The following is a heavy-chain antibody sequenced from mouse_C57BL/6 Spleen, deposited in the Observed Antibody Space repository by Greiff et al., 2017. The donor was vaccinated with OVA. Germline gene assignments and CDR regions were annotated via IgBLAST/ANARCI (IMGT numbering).Heavy chain of an antibody. CDR1: GFNIKDDY. D-gene: IGHD1-1*01. Sequence: VQLQQSGAELVRPGASVKLSCTASGFNIKDDYMHWVKQRPEQGLEWIGWIDPENGDTEYASKFKGKATITADTSSNTAYLQLSSLSSEDTAVYYCTTGYYGSRGYAMDYWGQGTSVTVSS. J-gene: IGHJ4*01. CDR2: IDPENGDT. V-gene: IGHV14-4*01. CDR3: TTGYYGSRGYAMDY.